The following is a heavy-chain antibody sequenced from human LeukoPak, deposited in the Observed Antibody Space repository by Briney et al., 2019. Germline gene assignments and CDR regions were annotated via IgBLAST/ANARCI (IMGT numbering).Heavy chain of an antibody. CDR2: VYYSGTT. Sequence: RSETLSLICTVSGGYISGYYWTWIRQPPGKGLEWIANVYYSGTTNIHPSLKSRLIVSLDMSKNKFSLNLTSVTAADTAVYYCAQSIYNDQGTFDYWGQGAPVTVSS. CDR3: AQSIYNDQGTFDY. J-gene: IGHJ4*02. CDR1: GGYISGYY. V-gene: IGHV4-59*01. D-gene: IGHD3-16*02.